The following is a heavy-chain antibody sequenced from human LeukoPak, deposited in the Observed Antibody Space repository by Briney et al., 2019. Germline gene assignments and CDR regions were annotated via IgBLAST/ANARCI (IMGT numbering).Heavy chain of an antibody. V-gene: IGHV3-30*18. CDR1: GFTFSNYG. CDR2: ISHDGSNN. D-gene: IGHD2-15*01. Sequence: GGSLRLSCSASGFTFSNYGMHWVRQAPGKGLEWVVVISHDGSNNNYADSVKGRFTISRDNSKNTLYLQMNSLRPEDTAVYYCAKVRVGTAHFDYWGQGTLVTVSS. CDR3: AKVRVGTAHFDY. J-gene: IGHJ4*02.